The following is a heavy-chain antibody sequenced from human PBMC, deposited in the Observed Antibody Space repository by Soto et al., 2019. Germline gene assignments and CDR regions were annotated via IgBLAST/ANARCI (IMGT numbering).Heavy chain of an antibody. CDR1: GYTFTSYD. D-gene: IGHD3-3*02. CDR3: ARARGLALIDY. CDR2: MNAGNGNT. J-gene: IGHJ4*02. V-gene: IGHV1-3*01. Sequence: GASVKVSCKASGYTFTSYDINWVRQATGQGLEWMGWMNAGNGNTKYSQKFQGRVTITRDTSASTAYMELSSLRSEDTAVYYCARARGLALIDYWGQGTLVTVSS.